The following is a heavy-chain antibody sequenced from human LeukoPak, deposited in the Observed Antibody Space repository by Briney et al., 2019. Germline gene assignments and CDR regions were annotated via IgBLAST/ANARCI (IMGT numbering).Heavy chain of an antibody. CDR3: ARDYGDYWSHAFDI. J-gene: IGHJ3*02. D-gene: IGHD4-17*01. CDR2: IKQDGSEK. Sequence: PGGSQRLSCAASGFTFSSYWMSWVRQAPGKGLEWVANIKQDGSEKYYVDSVKGRFTISRDNAKNSLYLQMNSLRAEDTAVYYCARDYGDYWSHAFDIWGQGTMVTVSS. CDR1: GFTFSSYW. V-gene: IGHV3-7*05.